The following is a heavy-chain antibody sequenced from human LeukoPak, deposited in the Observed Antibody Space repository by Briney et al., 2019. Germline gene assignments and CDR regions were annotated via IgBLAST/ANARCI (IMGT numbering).Heavy chain of an antibody. D-gene: IGHD5-24*01. CDR2: ISGGGTT. CDR3: ATEDGYNLAPRGGDY. V-gene: IGHV3-23*01. J-gene: IGHJ4*02. Sequence: GGSLRLSCTAAGFTFRIDAMSWVRQAPGKGLEWVSLISGGGTTYYADSVKGRFTISRDNSKNTLYLQMNSLRSEDTAVYYCATEDGYNLAPRGGDYWGQGTLVTVSS. CDR1: GFTFRIDA.